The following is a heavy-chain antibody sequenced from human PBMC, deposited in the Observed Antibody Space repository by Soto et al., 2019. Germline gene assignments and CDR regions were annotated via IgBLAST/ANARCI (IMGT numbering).Heavy chain of an antibody. CDR2: IHHSGST. Sequence: QMQLQESGPGLVKPSETLSLICTVSSGSITSEQRWSWVRQPPGKGLEWIGEIHHSGSTNETPSLRSRVTMSVDKSKNQFSQKLNSVTAADTAVYFCARSFGWYAIDHWGQGTLVIVSS. J-gene: IGHJ4*02. CDR1: SGSITSEQR. D-gene: IGHD6-19*01. V-gene: IGHV4-4*02. CDR3: ARSFGWYAIDH.